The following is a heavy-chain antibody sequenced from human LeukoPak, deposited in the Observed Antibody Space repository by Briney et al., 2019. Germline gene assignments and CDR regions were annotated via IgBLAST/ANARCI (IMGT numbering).Heavy chain of an antibody. Sequence: GGSLRLSCSASGFTFSNYWMHWVRQAPGKGLVWVSRIKGDGSHTIYADSVKGRFTISRDNAKNTLYLQMKSLRAEDTAVYYCVRDWDHFDFDSWGLGTLVTVSS. CDR2: IKGDGSHT. D-gene: IGHD3-9*01. CDR1: GFTFSNYW. CDR3: VRDWDHFDFDS. J-gene: IGHJ5*01. V-gene: IGHV3-74*01.